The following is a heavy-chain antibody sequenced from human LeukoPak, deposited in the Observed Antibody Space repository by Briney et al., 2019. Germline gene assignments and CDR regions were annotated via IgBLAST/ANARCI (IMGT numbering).Heavy chain of an antibody. CDR3: ATADPRTTVRGVEGWFDP. CDR2: INPNSGGT. Sequence: ASVKVSCKASGYTFTGYYMHWVRQAPGQGLEWMGWINPNSGGTNYAQKFQGRVTMTRDTSISTAYMELSRLRSDDTAVYYCATADPRTTVRGVEGWFDPWGQGTLVTVSS. D-gene: IGHD1-1*01. V-gene: IGHV1-2*02. CDR1: GYTFTGYY. J-gene: IGHJ5*02.